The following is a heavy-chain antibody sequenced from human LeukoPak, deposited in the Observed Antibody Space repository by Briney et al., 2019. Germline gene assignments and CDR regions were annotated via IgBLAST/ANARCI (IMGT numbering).Heavy chain of an antibody. CDR1: GFTFSSYS. V-gene: IGHV3-48*01. CDR2: ISSSSSTI. Sequence: PGGSLRLSGAASGFTFSSYSMNWVRQAPGKGLEWVSYISSSSSTIYYADSVKGRFTSSRDNDKNSLYLQMNSLKTEDTAVYYCTTARGSDLQYFQHWGQGTLVTVSS. D-gene: IGHD1-26*01. CDR3: TTARGSDLQYFQH. J-gene: IGHJ1*01.